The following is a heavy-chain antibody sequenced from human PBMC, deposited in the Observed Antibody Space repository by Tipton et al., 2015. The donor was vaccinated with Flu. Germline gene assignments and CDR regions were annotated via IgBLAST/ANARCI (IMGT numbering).Heavy chain of an antibody. Sequence: RSLRLSCAASGFTFNSYAMHWVRQAPGKGLEWVAAISYDGSKKYYADSVKGRFTVSRDDSKNTLYLEMSNLRPEDTAVCYCVRVMGGNDAFDIWGQGPMIIVSS. J-gene: IGHJ3*02. CDR3: VRVMGGNDAFDI. CDR2: ISYDGSKK. CDR1: GFTFNSYA. D-gene: IGHD2-8*01. V-gene: IGHV3-30*04.